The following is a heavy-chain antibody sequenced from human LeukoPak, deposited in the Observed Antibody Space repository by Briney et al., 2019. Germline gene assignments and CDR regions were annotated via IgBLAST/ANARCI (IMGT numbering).Heavy chain of an antibody. CDR3: ARTDSSGYYYGYFDY. CDR1: GFTFSSYS. D-gene: IGHD3-22*01. J-gene: IGHJ4*02. V-gene: IGHV3-21*04. CDR2: ISSSSSYI. Sequence: PGGSLRLSCAASGFTFSSYSMNWVRQAPGKGLEWVSSISSSSSYIYYADSVKGRFTISRDNSKNTLYLQMNSLRAEDTAVYYCARTDSSGYYYGYFDYWGQGTLVTVSS.